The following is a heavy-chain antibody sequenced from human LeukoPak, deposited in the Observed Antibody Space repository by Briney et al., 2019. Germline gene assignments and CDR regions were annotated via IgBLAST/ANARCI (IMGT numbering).Heavy chain of an antibody. CDR1: GGXISSYY. CDR2: IYINVNT. Sequence: SETLSLTCTVSGGXISSYYCSWIRQPAGTGLEWIGRIYINVNTNYNPSLKSRVTMSVDTSKNQFSLKLSSVTAADTAVYYCARDRGYCSGTSCPAFDYWGQGTLVTVSS. CDR3: ARDRGYCSGTSCPAFDY. J-gene: IGHJ4*02. V-gene: IGHV4-4*07. D-gene: IGHD2-2*01.